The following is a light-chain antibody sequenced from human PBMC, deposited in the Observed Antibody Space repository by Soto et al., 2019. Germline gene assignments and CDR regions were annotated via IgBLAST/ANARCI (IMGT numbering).Light chain of an antibody. Sequence: QAVVTQPPSVSGAPGQRVTISCTGSSSNIGAGYDVHWYQQLPGTAPKLLIYGNSNRPSGVPDRFSGSKSGTSASLAITGLQAEDEADYYCQSYDSSLSEVFGTGNKLTVL. CDR3: QSYDSSLSEV. J-gene: IGLJ1*01. CDR1: SSNIGAGYD. V-gene: IGLV1-40*01. CDR2: GNS.